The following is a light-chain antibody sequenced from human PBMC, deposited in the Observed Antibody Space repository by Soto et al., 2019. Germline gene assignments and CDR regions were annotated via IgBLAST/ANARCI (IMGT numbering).Light chain of an antibody. CDR3: CLYAGNNNGK. V-gene: IGLV2-8*01. CDR2: EVT. CDR1: SSDIGGYNY. Sequence: QSALTQPHSASGFPGQSVTISCTGTSSDIGGYNYVSWYQQHPGQAPKLILYEVTKRPAGVPDRFSGSKSGNTAFLTVSGLQAEDEAVYLCCLYAGNNNGKFGGGTKVTVL. J-gene: IGLJ3*02.